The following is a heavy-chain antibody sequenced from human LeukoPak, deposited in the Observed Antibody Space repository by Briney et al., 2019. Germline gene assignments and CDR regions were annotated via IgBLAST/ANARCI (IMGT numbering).Heavy chain of an antibody. CDR3: ADEIRPNDY. V-gene: IGHV3-11*03. J-gene: IGHJ4*02. CDR2: ISSSSSYI. Sequence: GGSPRLSCAASGFTFSDYYMSWIRQAPGKGLEWVSSISSSSSYIYYADSVKGRFTISRDNAKNSLYLQMNSLRAEDTAVYYCADEIRPNDYWGQGTLVTVSS. D-gene: IGHD4-17*01. CDR1: GFTFSDYY.